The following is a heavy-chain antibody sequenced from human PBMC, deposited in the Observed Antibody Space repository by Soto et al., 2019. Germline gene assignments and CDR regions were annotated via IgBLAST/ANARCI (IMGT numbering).Heavy chain of an antibody. D-gene: IGHD3-10*01. CDR1: GGSVRTNY. Sequence: AGGSLRLSCVDLGGSVRTNYTSWVRQAPGKGLEWVSVFYSGRLTHYADSVKGRFTISRDNSKNTLYLQMNSLRAEDTAVYYCAKDPVLLWFGELLSHYFDYWGQGTLVTVSS. CDR3: AKDPVLLWFGELLSHYFDY. V-gene: IGHV3-53*01. CDR2: FYSGRLT. J-gene: IGHJ4*02.